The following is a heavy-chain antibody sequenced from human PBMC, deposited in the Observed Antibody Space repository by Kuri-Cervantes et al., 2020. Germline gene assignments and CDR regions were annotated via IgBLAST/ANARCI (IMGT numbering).Heavy chain of an antibody. Sequence: GESLKISCAASGFTFSSYGMHWVRQAPGKGLEWVAVIWCDGSNKYYADSVKGRFTISRDNSKNTLYLQMNSLRAEDTAVYYCAREWTGTTFFLSFAAFDIWGQGTMVTVSS. CDR1: GFTFSSYG. V-gene: IGHV3-33*01. J-gene: IGHJ3*02. D-gene: IGHD1-1*01. CDR3: AREWTGTTFFLSFAAFDI. CDR2: IWCDGSNK.